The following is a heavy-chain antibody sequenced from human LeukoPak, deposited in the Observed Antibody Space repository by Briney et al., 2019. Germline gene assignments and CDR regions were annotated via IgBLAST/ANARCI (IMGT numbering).Heavy chain of an antibody. V-gene: IGHV3-21*01. CDR3: ARDQGYCSGGSCYFGYYYYYMDV. J-gene: IGHJ6*03. CDR2: ISSSSSYI. Sequence: GGSLRLSCAASGFTFSSYSMNWVRQAPGKGLEWVSSISSSSSYIYYADSVKGRFTISRDNAKNSLYLQMNSLRAEDTAVYYCARDQGYCSGGSCYFGYYYYYMDVWGKGTTVTVSS. CDR1: GFTFSSYS. D-gene: IGHD2-15*01.